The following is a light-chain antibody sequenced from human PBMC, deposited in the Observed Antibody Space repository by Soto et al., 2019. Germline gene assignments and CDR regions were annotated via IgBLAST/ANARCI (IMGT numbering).Light chain of an antibody. Sequence: EKVMTQSPATLSVSPGETVTLSCRASQSVVTNLAWYQQKPGQAPRLLISGAYTRATGIPDRFIGGGSGTELTLTITNLQSEDFAVYYCQHYNKRPLTFEQGTKVEIK. CDR2: GAY. J-gene: IGKJ1*01. V-gene: IGKV3-15*01. CDR3: QHYNKRPLT. CDR1: QSVVTN.